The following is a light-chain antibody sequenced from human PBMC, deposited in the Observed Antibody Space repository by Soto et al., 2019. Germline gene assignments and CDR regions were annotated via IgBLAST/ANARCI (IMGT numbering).Light chain of an antibody. J-gene: IGKJ2*01. CDR1: HSLVYSDGNTY. V-gene: IGKV2-30*01. CDR3: MQGSHWPYT. CDR2: KVS. Sequence: DVVMTQSPLSLPVTLGQPASISCRSSHSLVYSDGNTYLNWLQQRPGQSPRRLIYKVSNRDSGVPDRFSGSGSGTDFTLKISRVDAEDVGVYFCMQGSHWPYTFGQGTKLEIK.